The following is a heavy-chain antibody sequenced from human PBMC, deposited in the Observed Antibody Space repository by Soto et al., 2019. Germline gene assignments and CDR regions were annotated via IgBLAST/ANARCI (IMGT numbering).Heavy chain of an antibody. D-gene: IGHD4-17*01. CDR2: ISGSGGST. J-gene: IGHJ4*02. CDR1: GFTFSSPA. Sequence: GGSVRLSCAASGFTFSSPAMNWVRQAPGKGLEWVSTISGSGGSTYYADSVKGRFTISRDNSRNTLYLQMHGLRAEDTAVYYCAKETSVTTKAFDYWGQGTLVTVSS. CDR3: AKETSVTTKAFDY. V-gene: IGHV3-23*01.